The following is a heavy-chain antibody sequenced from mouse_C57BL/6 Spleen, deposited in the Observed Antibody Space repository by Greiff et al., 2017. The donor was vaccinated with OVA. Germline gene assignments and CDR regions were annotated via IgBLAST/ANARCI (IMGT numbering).Heavy chain of an antibody. Sequence: EVQLVESGGGLVKPGGSLKLSCAASGFTFSDYGMHWVRQAPEKGLEWVAYISSGSSTICYADTVKGRFTISRDNAKNTLFLQMTSLRSEDTAMYYCARRLLRAFDYWGQGTTRTVSS. J-gene: IGHJ2*01. CDR3: ARRLLRAFDY. CDR1: GFTFSDYG. V-gene: IGHV5-17*01. D-gene: IGHD1-1*01. CDR2: ISSGSSTI.